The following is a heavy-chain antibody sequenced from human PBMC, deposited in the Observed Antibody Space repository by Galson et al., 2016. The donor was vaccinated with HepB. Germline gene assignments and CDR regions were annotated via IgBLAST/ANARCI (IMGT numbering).Heavy chain of an antibody. CDR1: GFSFSDYY. J-gene: IGHJ4*02. CDR2: ITSSGTTI. V-gene: IGHV3-11*01. D-gene: IGHD2-2*01. Sequence: SLRLSCAASGFSFSDYYMSWIRQAPGKGLEWVSYITSSGTTIYYADSVKGRFTISRDDAKNSLYLQMNSLRVEDTAVYYCVRDLGSCSGAKCYAGFPYYFDDWGQGTPVTVSS. CDR3: VRDLGSCSGAKCYAGFPYYFDD.